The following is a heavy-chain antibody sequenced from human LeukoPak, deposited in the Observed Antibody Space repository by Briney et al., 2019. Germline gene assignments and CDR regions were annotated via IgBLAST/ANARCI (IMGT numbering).Heavy chain of an antibody. J-gene: IGHJ3*01. V-gene: IGHV1-46*01. D-gene: IGHD3-22*01. CDR1: GYTFTSNY. CDR2: ISPSGGST. Sequence: ASVKVSCKAFGYTFTSNYMHWVRQAPGQGPEWMGVISPSGGSTTYAQKFQGRVTLTRDMSTSTDYLELSSLRSEDTAVYYCARLRLGYDNSGAYYAEAFDLWGQGTMVTVSS. CDR3: ARLRLGYDNSGAYYAEAFDL.